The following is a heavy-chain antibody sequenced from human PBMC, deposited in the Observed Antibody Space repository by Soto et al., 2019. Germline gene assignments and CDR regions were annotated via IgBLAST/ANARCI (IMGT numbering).Heavy chain of an antibody. J-gene: IGHJ6*02. V-gene: IGHV3-33*01. CDR3: ARDPIGYFYVMDV. CDR1: GFPLSTYS. CDR2: IWYDGSNT. Sequence: GGSLILSCAASGFPLSTYSMHWVRQPPGKGLEWVALIWYDGSNTYYADSVKGRFTFSRDDSKNMLYLQMGSLRAEDTAVYYCARDPIGYFYVMDVWGQGTTVTVSS. D-gene: IGHD2-15*01.